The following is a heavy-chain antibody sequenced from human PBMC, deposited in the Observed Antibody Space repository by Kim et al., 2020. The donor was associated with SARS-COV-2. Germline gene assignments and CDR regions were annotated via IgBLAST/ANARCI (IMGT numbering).Heavy chain of an antibody. D-gene: IGHD6-13*01. CDR3: ARDLGIAAAGDYFDH. V-gene: IGHV3-30*07. Sequence: DSVKGRFTISRDNSKNTLYLQMNSLRAEDTAVYYCARDLGIAAAGDYFDHWGQGTLVTVSS. J-gene: IGHJ4*02.